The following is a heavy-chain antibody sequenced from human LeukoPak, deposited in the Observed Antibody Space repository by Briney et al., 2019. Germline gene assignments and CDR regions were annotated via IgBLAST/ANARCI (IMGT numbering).Heavy chain of an antibody. D-gene: IGHD6-13*01. CDR3: ARDVAAAGTRWFDP. J-gene: IGHJ5*02. CDR2: IYHSGST. Sequence: SETLSLTCTVSAYSISSAYYWGWIRQPPGKGLEWIGSIYHSGSTYYNPSLKSRVTISVDTSKNQFSLKLSSVTAADTAVYYCARDVAAAGTRWFDPWGQGTLVTVSS. V-gene: IGHV4-38-2*02. CDR1: AYSISSAYY.